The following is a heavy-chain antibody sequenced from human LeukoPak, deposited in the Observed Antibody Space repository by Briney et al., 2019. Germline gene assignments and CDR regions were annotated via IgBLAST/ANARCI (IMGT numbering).Heavy chain of an antibody. Sequence: SVKVSCKASGGTFSSYAISWVRQAPGQGLEWMGGIIPIFGTADYAQKFRGRVTITADESTSTAYMELSSLRSEDTAVYYCVRDTAPRYFDLWGRGTLVTVSS. CDR3: VRDTAPRYFDL. CDR1: GGTFSSYA. CDR2: IIPIFGTA. V-gene: IGHV1-69*01. J-gene: IGHJ2*01. D-gene: IGHD5-18*01.